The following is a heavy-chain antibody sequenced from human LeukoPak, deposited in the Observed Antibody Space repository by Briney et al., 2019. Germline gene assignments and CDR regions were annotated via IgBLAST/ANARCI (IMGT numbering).Heavy chain of an antibody. D-gene: IGHD2-8*01. CDR2: INHSGST. CDR1: GGSFSGYY. Sequence: SETLSLTCAVYGGSFSGYYWSWIRQPPGKGLEWIGEINHSGSTNYNPSLKSRATISVDTSKNQFSLKLSSVTAADTAVYYCARKTLYPTFDYWGQGTLVTVSS. J-gene: IGHJ4*02. V-gene: IGHV4-34*01. CDR3: ARKTLYPTFDY.